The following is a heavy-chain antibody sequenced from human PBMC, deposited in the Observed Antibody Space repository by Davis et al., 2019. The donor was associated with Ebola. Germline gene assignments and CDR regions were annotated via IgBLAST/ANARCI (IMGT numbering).Heavy chain of an antibody. Sequence: HTGGSLRLSCAASGFTLSSYWMHWVRQTPGKGLVWVSRINSDGSSTSYADSVKGRFTISRDNAKNTLYLQMNSLRAEDTAVYYCARDLKVAPVAIYYYYGLDVWGQGTTVTVSS. D-gene: IGHD2-2*01. V-gene: IGHV3-74*01. CDR3: ARDLKVAPVAIYYYYGLDV. J-gene: IGHJ6*02. CDR1: GFTLSSYW. CDR2: INSDGSST.